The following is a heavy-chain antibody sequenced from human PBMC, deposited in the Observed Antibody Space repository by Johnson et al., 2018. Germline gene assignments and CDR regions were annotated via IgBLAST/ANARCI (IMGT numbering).Heavy chain of an antibody. V-gene: IGHV3-30*03. CDR3: ARDSLTGAFDI. J-gene: IGHJ3*02. D-gene: IGHD3-16*02. CDR1: GFTFSAYG. CDR2: ISYDGSNK. Sequence: QVQLVQSGGGVVQXGRSLRLXCAASGFTFSAYGIHWVRQAPGKGLEWVAVISYDGSNKYFADSVKGRFTISRDNVKNSLYLQMTSLRAEDTAVYYCARDSLTGAFDIWGQGTMVTVSS.